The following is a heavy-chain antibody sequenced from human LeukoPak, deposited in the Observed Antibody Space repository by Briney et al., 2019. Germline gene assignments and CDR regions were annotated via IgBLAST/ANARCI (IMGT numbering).Heavy chain of an antibody. D-gene: IGHD3-10*01. CDR1: GSTFTSSG. CDR2: IIPYNRNT. CDR3: ARDLYARRMDYYGLGSYMAH. V-gene: IGHV1-18*01. J-gene: IGHJ4*02. Sequence: GASVKASCKASGSTFTSSGISWVGKAPGKGLEWMGWIIPYNRNTHYAQKLQGRVTMTTDRSTDTVYSNLGGLRSDATAGYYVARDLYARRMDYYGLGSYMAHWGEGTLVSVSS.